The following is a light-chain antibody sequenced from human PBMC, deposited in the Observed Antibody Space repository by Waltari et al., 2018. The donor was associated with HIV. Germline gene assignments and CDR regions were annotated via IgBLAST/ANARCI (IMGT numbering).Light chain of an antibody. V-gene: IGLV1-40*01. CDR1: SPTPGAGYD. Sequence: QSVLTQPPSVSGAPGQRVTISCTGTSPTPGAGYDVHSYQQLPGTAPKLLIYGNSNRPSGVPDRFSGSKSGTSASLAITGLQAEDEADYYCQSYDSSLSGWVFGGGTKLTVL. CDR2: GNS. CDR3: QSYDSSLSGWV. J-gene: IGLJ3*02.